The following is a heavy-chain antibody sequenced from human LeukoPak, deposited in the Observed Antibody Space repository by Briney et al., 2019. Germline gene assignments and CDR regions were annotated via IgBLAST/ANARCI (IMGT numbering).Heavy chain of an antibody. CDR3: ARGITARAPGYSSGWYWGYYYYYGMDV. J-gene: IGHJ6*02. D-gene: IGHD6-19*01. V-gene: IGHV1-2*02. Sequence: ASVKVSCKASGYTFTGYYMHWVRQAPGQGLEWMGWINPNSGGTNYAQKLQGRVTMTTDTSTSTAYMELRSLRSDDTAVYYCARGITARAPGYSSGWYWGYYYYYGMDVWGQGTTVTVSS. CDR2: INPNSGGT. CDR1: GYTFTGYY.